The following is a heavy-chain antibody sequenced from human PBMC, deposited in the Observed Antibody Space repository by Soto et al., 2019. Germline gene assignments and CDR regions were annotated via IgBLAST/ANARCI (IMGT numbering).Heavy chain of an antibody. CDR2: MNPNSGNT. CDR3: ARTGRIAGSGWYNWFDP. Sequence: QVQLVQSGAEVKKPGASVKVSCKASGYTFTRYDINWVRQATGQGLEWMGWMNPNSGNTGYAQKFQGRVTMTRNTSLSTAYMELSSLRSEDTAVYYCARTGRIAGSGWYNWFDPWGQGTLVTVSS. D-gene: IGHD6-19*01. J-gene: IGHJ5*02. V-gene: IGHV1-8*01. CDR1: GYTFTRYD.